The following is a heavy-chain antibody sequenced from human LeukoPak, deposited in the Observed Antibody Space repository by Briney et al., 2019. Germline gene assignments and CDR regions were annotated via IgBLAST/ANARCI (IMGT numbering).Heavy chain of an antibody. Sequence: SETLSLTCAVYGGSFSGYYWSWIRQPPGKGLEWMGEINHSGSTNYNPSLKSRVTISVDTSKNQFSLKLSSVTAADTAVYYCARRGLYDYVWYYAFDIWGQGTMVTVSS. J-gene: IGHJ3*02. D-gene: IGHD3-16*01. CDR1: GGSFSGYY. CDR3: ARRGLYDYVWYYAFDI. V-gene: IGHV4-34*01. CDR2: INHSGST.